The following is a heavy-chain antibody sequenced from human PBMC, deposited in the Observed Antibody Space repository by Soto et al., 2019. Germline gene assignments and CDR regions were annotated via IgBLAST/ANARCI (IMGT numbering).Heavy chain of an antibody. Sequence: EVQLLESGGGFVQPGGSLRLSCAASGLTFTNYAMAWGRQAPGKGLEWVSAISGSGDTTHYSDSVRGRFTISRDSSKNTLYLQMNSLRAEGTAVYYCAKGPVATIPPRVDFWGQGTLVTVSS. J-gene: IGHJ4*02. CDR2: ISGSGDTT. D-gene: IGHD5-12*01. CDR3: AKGPVATIPPRVDF. V-gene: IGHV3-23*01. CDR1: GLTFTNYA.